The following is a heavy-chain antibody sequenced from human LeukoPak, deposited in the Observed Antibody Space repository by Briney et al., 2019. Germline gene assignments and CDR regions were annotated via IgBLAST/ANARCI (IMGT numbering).Heavy chain of an antibody. CDR1: GYTFTGFY. V-gene: IGHV1-2*06. J-gene: IGHJ4*02. Sequence: GASVKVSCTTSGYTFTGFYVHWVRQAPGQGLEWMGRINPNSGDTNYLQKFQGRVTMTRDTSIRTVYMELSRLGSDDTAMYYCARSYDSSGAVIGGYWGQGTLVTVSS. CDR3: ARSYDSSGAVIGGY. CDR2: INPNSGDT. D-gene: IGHD3-22*01.